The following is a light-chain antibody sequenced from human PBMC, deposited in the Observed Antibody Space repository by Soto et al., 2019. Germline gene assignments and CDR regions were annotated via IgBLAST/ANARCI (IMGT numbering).Light chain of an antibody. Sequence: EIVLTQSPATLSLSPGERATLSCRASQSVSSYLAWYQQKPGQPPRLLIYDASNRATGIPARFSGSGSGTDFTLTISSLEPEDFAVYSWQQRSNWPGTFGEGTKLEIK. V-gene: IGKV3-11*01. CDR1: QSVSSY. CDR3: QQRSNWPGT. J-gene: IGKJ2*01. CDR2: DAS.